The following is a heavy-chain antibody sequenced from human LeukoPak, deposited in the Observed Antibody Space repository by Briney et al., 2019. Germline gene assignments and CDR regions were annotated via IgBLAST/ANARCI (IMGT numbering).Heavy chain of an antibody. D-gene: IGHD1-26*01. J-gene: IGHJ4*02. CDR3: ARGPSVGAHFDY. CDR2: INHSGST. CDR1: GGSITNYY. Sequence: SETLSLTCTVSGGSITNYYWSWIRQPPGKGLEWIGEINHSGSTNYNPSLKSRVTISVDTSKNQFSLKLSSVTAADTAVYYCARGPSVGAHFDYWGQGTLVTVSS. V-gene: IGHV4-34*01.